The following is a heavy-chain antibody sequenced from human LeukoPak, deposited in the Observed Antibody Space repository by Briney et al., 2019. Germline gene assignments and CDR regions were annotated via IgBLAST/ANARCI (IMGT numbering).Heavy chain of an antibody. CDR1: GFTLRRHS. CDR2: ISSSSSYI. J-gene: IGHJ5*02. CDR3: ARNNWFDP. Sequence: GGPLRLSCAPSGFTLRRHSINGVRKAPGRGLEWVSSISSSSSYIYYADSVKGRFTISRDNAKNSLYLQMNSLRAEDTAVYYCARNNWFDPWGQGTLVTVSS. V-gene: IGHV3-21*01.